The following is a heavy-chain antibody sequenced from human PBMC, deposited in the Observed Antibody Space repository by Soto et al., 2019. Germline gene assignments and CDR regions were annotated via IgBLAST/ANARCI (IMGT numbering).Heavy chain of an antibody. V-gene: IGHV4-30-2*01. J-gene: IGHJ4*02. CDR3: ARGRFGVVIFFDY. D-gene: IGHD3-3*01. Sequence: NPSETLSLTCAVSGGSISSGGYSWSWIRQPPGKGLEWIGYIYHSGSTYYNPSLKSRVTISVDRSKNQFSLKLSSVTAADTAVYYCARGRFGVVIFFDYWGQGTLVTVSS. CDR1: GGSISSGGYS. CDR2: IYHSGST.